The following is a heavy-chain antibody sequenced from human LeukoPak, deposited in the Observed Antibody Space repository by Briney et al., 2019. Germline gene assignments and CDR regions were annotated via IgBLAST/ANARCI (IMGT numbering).Heavy chain of an antibody. D-gene: IGHD3-16*01. CDR3: ARAASWGDYFDY. V-gene: IGHV3-74*01. J-gene: IGHJ4*02. CDR1: GFTFSSYA. Sequence: GGSLRLSCAASGFTFSSYAMSWVRQAPGKGLVWVSRINSDGSSTSYADSVKGRFTISRDNAKNTLYLQMNSLRAEDTAVYYCARAASWGDYFDYWGQGTLVTVSS. CDR2: INSDGSST.